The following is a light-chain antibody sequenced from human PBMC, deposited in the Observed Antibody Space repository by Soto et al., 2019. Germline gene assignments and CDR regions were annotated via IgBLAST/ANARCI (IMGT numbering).Light chain of an antibody. Sequence: EIVLTQSPGTLSLSPGERATLSCRASQSVSSKYLAWYQQKPGQAPRLLIYGTSSGTPSRATGIPDRFSGSGSGTDFALTISGLEPEVCAVYYCPQYGDSAWTFGKGTKVEIK. V-gene: IGKV3-20*01. CDR3: PQYGDSAWT. CDR2: GTSSGTP. CDR1: QSVSSKY. J-gene: IGKJ1*01.